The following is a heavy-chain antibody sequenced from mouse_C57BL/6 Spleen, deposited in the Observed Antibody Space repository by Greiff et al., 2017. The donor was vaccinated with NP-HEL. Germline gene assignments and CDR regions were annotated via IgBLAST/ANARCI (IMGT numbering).Heavy chain of an antibody. CDR3: ASDYYGSSGAMDY. J-gene: IGHJ4*01. CDR2: IDPSDSYT. V-gene: IGHV1-59*01. CDR1: GYTFTSYW. Sequence: QVQLQQPGAELVRPGTSAKLSCKASGYTFTSYWMHWVKQRPGQGLEWIGVIDPSDSYTNYNQKFKGKATLTVDTSSSTAYMQLSSLTSEDSAVYYCASDYYGSSGAMDYWGQGTSVTVSS. D-gene: IGHD1-1*01.